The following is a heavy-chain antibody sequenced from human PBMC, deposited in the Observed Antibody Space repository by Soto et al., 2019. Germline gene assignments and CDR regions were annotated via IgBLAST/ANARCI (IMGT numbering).Heavy chain of an antibody. CDR3: ARDRPTTFSADL. CDR2: INDISNAI. V-gene: IGHV3-48*04. D-gene: IGHD5-12*01. Sequence: ESGGGLVQPGGSLRLFCTASGFTFTDHSMNWVRHAPGKGLEWLSYINDISNAIHYADSVKGRFAMSRDNAKKSVFLQMNSLRVEDTGVYYCARDRPTTFSADLWGQGTVVTVSS. CDR1: GFTFTDHS. J-gene: IGHJ3*01.